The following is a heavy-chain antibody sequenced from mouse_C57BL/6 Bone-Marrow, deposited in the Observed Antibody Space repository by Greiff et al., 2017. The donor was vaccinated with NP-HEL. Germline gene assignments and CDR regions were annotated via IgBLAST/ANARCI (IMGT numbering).Heavy chain of an antibody. CDR1: GYTFTDYY. V-gene: IGHV1-76*01. J-gene: IGHJ3*01. Sequence: HVQLKQSGAELVRPGASVKLSCKASGYTFTDYYINWVKQRPGQGLEWIARIYPGSGNTYYNEKFKGKATLTAEKSSSTAYMQLSSLTSEDSAVYFCARLGYGNLFAYWGQGTLVTVSA. CDR3: ARLGYGNLFAY. CDR2: IYPGSGNT. D-gene: IGHD1-1*01.